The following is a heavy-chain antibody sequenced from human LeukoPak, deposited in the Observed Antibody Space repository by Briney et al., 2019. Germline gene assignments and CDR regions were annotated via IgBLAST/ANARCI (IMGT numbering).Heavy chain of an antibody. CDR1: GGSVSSGSYY. Sequence: PSETLSLTCTVSGGSVSSGSYYWSWIRQPPGKRLEWIGYIYYSGSTNYNPSLKSRVTISVDTSKNQFSLKLSSVTAADTAVYYCARAWGLRPLDYWGQGTLVTVSS. D-gene: IGHD1-26*01. V-gene: IGHV4-61*01. CDR3: ARAWGLRPLDY. CDR2: IYYSGST. J-gene: IGHJ4*02.